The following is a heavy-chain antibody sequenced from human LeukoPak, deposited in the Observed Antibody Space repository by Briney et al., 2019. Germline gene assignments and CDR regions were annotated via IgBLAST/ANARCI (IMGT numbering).Heavy chain of an antibody. CDR2: INPNSGGT. CDR1: GYTFTGYH. J-gene: IGHJ4*02. D-gene: IGHD3-22*01. V-gene: IGHV1-2*06. CDR3: ARSTRRFDSSGYFY. Sequence: ASVKVSCKASGYTFTGYHMHWVRQAPGQGLEWMGRINPNSGGTNYAQKFQGRVTMTRDTSISTAYMELSRLRSDDTAVYYCARSTRRFDSSGYFYWGQGTLVTVSS.